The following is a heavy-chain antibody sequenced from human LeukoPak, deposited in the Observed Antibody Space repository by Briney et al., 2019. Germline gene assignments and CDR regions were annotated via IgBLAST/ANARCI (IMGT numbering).Heavy chain of an antibody. CDR3: ARGQWLPKYYFDF. V-gene: IGHV3-11*04. CDR1: GFIFSDYY. Sequence: GGSLRLSCAASGFIFSDYYMSWIRQAPGKGLEWVSYISSTGTTIYNIDSVKGRITISRDNAKNSVYLQMNSLRVEDTAIYYCARGQWLPKYYFDFWGQGTQVTVSS. D-gene: IGHD6-19*01. J-gene: IGHJ4*02. CDR2: ISSTGTTI.